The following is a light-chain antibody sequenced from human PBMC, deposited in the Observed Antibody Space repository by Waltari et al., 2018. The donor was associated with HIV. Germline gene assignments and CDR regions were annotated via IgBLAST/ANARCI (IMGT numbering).Light chain of an antibody. J-gene: IGLJ3*02. CDR1: SSTFGIDF. CDR2: DNN. CDR3: GTWDASLSVGV. Sequence: QSVLTQPPSVSAAPGQKVTISCSVSSTFGIDFVSWYQHLPGSAPKLLIYDNNKRPSGISDRFSGSKSGTSATLGITGLQTGDEADYYCGTWDASLSVGVFGGGTKLTVL. V-gene: IGLV1-51*01.